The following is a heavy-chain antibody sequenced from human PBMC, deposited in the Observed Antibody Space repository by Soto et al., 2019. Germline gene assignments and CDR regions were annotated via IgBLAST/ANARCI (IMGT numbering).Heavy chain of an antibody. Sequence: SVKVSCKASGFTFISSAVQWVRQARGQRLEWIGWIVVGSGNTNYAQKFQERVTITRDMSTSTAYMELSSLRYEDTAVYYCAADSDYQVLYYYYGMDVWGQGTTVTVYS. D-gene: IGHD4-17*01. CDR1: GFTFISSA. V-gene: IGHV1-58*01. CDR3: AADSDYQVLYYYYGMDV. CDR2: IVVGSGNT. J-gene: IGHJ6*02.